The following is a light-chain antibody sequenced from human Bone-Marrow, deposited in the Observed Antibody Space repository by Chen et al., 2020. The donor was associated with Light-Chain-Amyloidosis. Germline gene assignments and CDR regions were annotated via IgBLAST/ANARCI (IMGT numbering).Light chain of an antibody. CDR3: MIWHSTAWV. CDR1: SDINVGSYR. J-gene: IGLJ3*02. CDR2: FKSDSED. V-gene: IGLV5-45*02. Sequence: QAVLTQPSSLSASPGASASLTCTFRSDINVGSYRIYWYQQKPGSPPQYLLRFKSDSEDQRGSGVPSRFSGSRDVSANAGILRISGLQSEDGADYYCMIWHSTAWVFGGGTKLTVL.